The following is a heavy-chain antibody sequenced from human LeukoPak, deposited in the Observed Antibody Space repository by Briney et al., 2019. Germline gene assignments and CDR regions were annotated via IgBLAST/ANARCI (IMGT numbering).Heavy chain of an antibody. CDR3: AGGRWELLRMDH. D-gene: IGHD1-26*01. Sequence: GGSLSLPWLCPGFTLVSFTRHWVRQAQGRGLGWVASISSSSSHTYYADSLKGRFIISRDNAKNSLSLQMDSLSADDTAVYYCAGGRWELLRMDHWGQGALVTVSS. J-gene: IGHJ4*02. CDR1: GFTLVSFT. CDR2: ISSSSSHT. V-gene: IGHV3-21*06.